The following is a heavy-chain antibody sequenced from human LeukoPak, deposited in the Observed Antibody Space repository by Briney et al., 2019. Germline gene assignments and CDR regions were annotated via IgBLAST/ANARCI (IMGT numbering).Heavy chain of an antibody. V-gene: IGHV3-30*18. Sequence: GRSLRLSCAASGLTFSAYGMLWVRQSPGKGLEWVAVIAYDGSKKYYADSVKGRFTISRDNSKNTLYLQMHSLRAEDTAAYYCAKGYNWNYLGAFDIWGQGTMVTVSS. D-gene: IGHD1-7*01. J-gene: IGHJ3*02. CDR3: AKGYNWNYLGAFDI. CDR2: IAYDGSKK. CDR1: GLTFSAYG.